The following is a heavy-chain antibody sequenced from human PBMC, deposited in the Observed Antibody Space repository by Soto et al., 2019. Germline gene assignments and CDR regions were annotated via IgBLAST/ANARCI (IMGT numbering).Heavy chain of an antibody. J-gene: IGHJ6*02. CDR3: AKDGRDIVLMVYAYYYGMDV. CDR2: ISYDGSNK. Sequence: QVQLVESGGGVVQPGRSLRLSCAASGFTFSSYGMHWVRQAPGKGLEWVAVISYDGSNKYYADSVKGRFTISRDNSKNTXYXXMNSLRAEDTAVYYCAKDGRDIVLMVYAYYYGMDVWGQGTTVTVSS. V-gene: IGHV3-30*18. D-gene: IGHD2-8*01. CDR1: GFTFSSYG.